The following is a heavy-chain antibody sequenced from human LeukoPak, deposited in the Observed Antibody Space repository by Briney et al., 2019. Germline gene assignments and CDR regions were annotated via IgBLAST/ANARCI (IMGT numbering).Heavy chain of an antibody. D-gene: IGHD2-15*01. V-gene: IGHV1-18*04. CDR1: GYTFTSYG. CDR3: AREYCSGGSCYWGDFDY. J-gene: IGHJ4*02. CDR2: SSAYNGNT. Sequence: ASVKVSCKASGYTFTSYGISWVRQAPGQGLEWMGWSSAYNGNTNYAQKLQGRVTVTTDTSTSTAYMELRSLRSDDTAVYYCAREYCSGGSCYWGDFDYWGQGTLVTVSS.